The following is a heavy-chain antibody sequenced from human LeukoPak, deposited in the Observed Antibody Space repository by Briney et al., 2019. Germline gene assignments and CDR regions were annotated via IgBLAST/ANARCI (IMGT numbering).Heavy chain of an antibody. CDR1: GGTLNSYV. J-gene: IGHJ5*02. V-gene: IGHV1-18*01. CDR2: ISGHNGNT. Sequence: ASVKVSCKASGGTLNSYVISWVRQAPGQGLEWMAWISGHNGNTHYAQKFQGRVAVTTDTSTSTAYMDLRSLTSDDTAVYYCARDQGRNWLDPWGQGTLVTVSS. CDR3: ARDQGRNWLDP.